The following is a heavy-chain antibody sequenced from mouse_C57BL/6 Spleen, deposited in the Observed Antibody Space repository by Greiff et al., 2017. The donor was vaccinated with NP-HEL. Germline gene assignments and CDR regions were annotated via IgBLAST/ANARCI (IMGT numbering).Heavy chain of an antibody. CDR3: ARGSNTGYFDY. V-gene: IGHV3-6*01. D-gene: IGHD2-5*01. J-gene: IGHJ2*01. CDR1: GYSITSGYY. Sequence: EVKLMESGPGLVKPSQSLSLTCSVTGYSITSGYYRNWIRQFPGNKLEWMGYISYDGSNNYNPSLKNRISITRDTSKNQFFLKLNSVTTEDTATYYCARGSNTGYFDYWGQGTTLTVSS. CDR2: ISYDGSN.